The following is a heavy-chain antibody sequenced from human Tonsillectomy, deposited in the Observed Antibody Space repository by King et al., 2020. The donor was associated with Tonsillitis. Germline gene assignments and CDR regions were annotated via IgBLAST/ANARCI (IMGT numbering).Heavy chain of an antibody. CDR1: GYTFTGYY. J-gene: IGHJ6*02. V-gene: IGHV1-2*05. Sequence: QLVQSGAEVKKPGASVKVSCKASGYTFTGYYIHWVRQAPGQGLEWMGRINPNSGAANYAQKFQGRVTMTRDTSISTAYMERGRLRSDDTVVYYCARGSTVTTYYYYGMDVWGQGTAVTVSS. CDR3: ARGSTVTTYYYYGMDV. D-gene: IGHD4-17*01. CDR2: INPNSGAA.